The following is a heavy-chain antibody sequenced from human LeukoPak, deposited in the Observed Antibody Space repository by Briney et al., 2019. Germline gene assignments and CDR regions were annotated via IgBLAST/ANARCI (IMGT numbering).Heavy chain of an antibody. Sequence: GGSLRLSCAASGFTFSSHWMHWVRQAPGEGLVWVSRVNGPGDWTHYADSVRGRFIISRDNAVNTISLQMNNLRAEDTAVYFCAREVFEGQRQSDAFDVWGQGTMVTVSS. CDR2: VNGPGDWT. CDR3: AREVFEGQRQSDAFDV. D-gene: IGHD3-9*01. J-gene: IGHJ3*01. V-gene: IGHV3-74*01. CDR1: GFTFSSHW.